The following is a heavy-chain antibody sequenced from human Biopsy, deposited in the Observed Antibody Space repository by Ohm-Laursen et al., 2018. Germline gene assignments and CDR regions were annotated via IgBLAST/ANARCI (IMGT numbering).Heavy chain of an antibody. J-gene: IGHJ4*02. V-gene: IGHV4-34*01. CDR3: ARRGSGGRSFDY. D-gene: IGHD2-15*01. CDR2: INQAGTT. CDR1: GKTFSDYQ. Sequence: SETLSLTCAVFGKTFSDYQWSWIRQPPGKGLEWIGQINQAGTTNYNPSLKSRVSISADASKYEFSLRLTSVTAADTAVFYCARRGSGGRSFDYWGQGSLVTVSS.